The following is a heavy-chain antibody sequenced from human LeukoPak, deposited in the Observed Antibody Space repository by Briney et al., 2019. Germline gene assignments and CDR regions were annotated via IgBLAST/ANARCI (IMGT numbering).Heavy chain of an antibody. CDR2: SYYSGST. CDR3: ARLAAGSGSFDY. CDR1: GAPISSSSYY. D-gene: IGHD6-19*01. V-gene: IGHV4-39*01. Sequence: SETLSLTCTVSGAPISSSSYYWGWIRQPPGKGLEWIGTSYYSGSTYYNASLKSRVTISMDTSKNQFSLKLGSVTAADTAVYYCARLAAGSGSFDYWGQGTLVIVFS. J-gene: IGHJ4*02.